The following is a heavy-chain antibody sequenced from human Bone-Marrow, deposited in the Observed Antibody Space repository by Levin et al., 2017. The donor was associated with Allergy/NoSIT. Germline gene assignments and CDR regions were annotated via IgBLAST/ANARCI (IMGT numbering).Heavy chain of an antibody. J-gene: IGHJ4*02. Sequence: SQTLSLTCTVSGGSISSYYWSWIRQPPGKGLEWIGYIFYNGRTNYNPSLKTRVTISVDTSKNQFSLNLSSVTATDTAVYYCAREGSTTGPDYWGQGTTVTVSS. V-gene: IGHV4-59*01. CDR3: AREGSTTGPDY. CDR1: GGSISSYY. D-gene: IGHD1-1*01. CDR2: IFYNGRT.